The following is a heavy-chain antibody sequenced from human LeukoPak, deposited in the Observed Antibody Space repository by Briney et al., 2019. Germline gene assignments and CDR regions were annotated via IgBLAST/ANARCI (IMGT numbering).Heavy chain of an antibody. D-gene: IGHD2-2*02. Sequence: PGGPLRLSCAASGFTFSSYGMHWVRQAPGKGLEWVAFIRYDGSNKYYADSVKGRFTISRDNSKNTLYLQMNSLRAEDTAVYYCAKDLVYCSSTGCYTSDFDYWGQGTLVTVSS. CDR2: IRYDGSNK. CDR3: AKDLVYCSSTGCYTSDFDY. CDR1: GFTFSSYG. V-gene: IGHV3-30*02. J-gene: IGHJ4*02.